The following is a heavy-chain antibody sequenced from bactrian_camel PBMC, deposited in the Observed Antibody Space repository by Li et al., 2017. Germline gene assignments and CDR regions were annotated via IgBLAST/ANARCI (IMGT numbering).Heavy chain of an antibody. J-gene: IGHJ4*01. CDR2: IDSVGYT. D-gene: IGHD3*01. CDR3: ASVWKYELTAPPLAQSSYNL. CDR1: GISGNNVQACG. V-gene: IGHV3S31*01. Sequence: VQLVESGGGAVQPGGSLKVTCTLSGISGNNVQACGMGWIRLGPGKEREAVAVIDSVGYTYYADFVKGRFTIAKDNGNNALNLDMTNLNPEDTAMYYCASVWKYELTAPPLAQSSYNLWGQGTQVTVS.